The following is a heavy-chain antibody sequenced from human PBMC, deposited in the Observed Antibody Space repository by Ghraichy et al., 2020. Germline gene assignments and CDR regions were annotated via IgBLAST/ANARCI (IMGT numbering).Heavy chain of an antibody. V-gene: IGHV3-21*01. D-gene: IGHD5-24*01. J-gene: IGHJ4*02. CDR1: GFTFSSYS. CDR3: ARDLAVEMATIRVY. Sequence: GGSLRLSCAASGFTFSSYSMNWVRQAPGKGLEWVSSISSSSYIYYADSVKGRFTISRDNAKNSLYLQMNSLRAEDTAVYYCARDLAVEMATIRVYWGQGTLVTVSS. CDR2: ISSSSYI.